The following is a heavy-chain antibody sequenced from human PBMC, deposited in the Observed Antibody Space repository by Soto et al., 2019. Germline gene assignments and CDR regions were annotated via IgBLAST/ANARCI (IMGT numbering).Heavy chain of an antibody. Sequence: SETLSLTCSVSGAPISSNDYFWAWIRQPPGRGLEFIASMHASGGTYHASSLKSRATMPLDTSKDQFSLKLQSVTAADTGTYYCAAIVVGATRHSDVDHWGQGTLVTVSS. D-gene: IGHD2-15*01. CDR1: GAPISSNDYF. V-gene: IGHV4-39*01. J-gene: IGHJ4*02. CDR3: AAIVVGATRHSDVDH. CDR2: MHASGGT.